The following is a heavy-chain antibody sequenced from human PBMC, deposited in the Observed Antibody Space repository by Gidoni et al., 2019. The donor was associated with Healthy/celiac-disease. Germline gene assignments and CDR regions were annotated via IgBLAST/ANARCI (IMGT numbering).Heavy chain of an antibody. CDR2: IYTSGST. J-gene: IGHJ4*02. V-gene: IGHV4-61*02. CDR1: GGSLSSGSYY. CDR3: ARVAGGGDPGGFDY. D-gene: IGHD2-21*02. Sequence: QVQLQESGPGLVKPSQTLSLPCTVSGGSLSSGSYYWSWIRQPAGKGLEWIGRIYTSGSTNYNPSLKSRVTISVDTSKNQFSLKLSSVTAADTAVYYCARVAGGGDPGGFDYWGQGTLVTVSS.